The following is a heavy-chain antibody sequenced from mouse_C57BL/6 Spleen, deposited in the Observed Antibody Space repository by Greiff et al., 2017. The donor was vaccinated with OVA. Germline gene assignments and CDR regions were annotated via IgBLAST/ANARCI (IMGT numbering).Heavy chain of an antibody. CDR1: GYSITSGYY. CDR2: ISYDGSN. D-gene: IGHD1-1*01. J-gene: IGHJ4*01. V-gene: IGHV3-6*01. CDR3: ARDRIYYYGSSYAMDY. Sequence: ESGPGLVKPSQSLSLTCSVTGYSITSGYYWNWIRQFPGNKLEWMGYISYDGSNNYNPSLKNRISITRDTSKNQFFLKLNSVTTEDTATYYCARDRIYYYGSSYAMDYWGQGTSVTVSS.